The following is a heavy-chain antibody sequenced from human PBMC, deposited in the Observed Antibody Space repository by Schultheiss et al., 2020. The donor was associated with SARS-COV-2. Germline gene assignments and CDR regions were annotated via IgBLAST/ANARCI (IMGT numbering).Heavy chain of an antibody. J-gene: IGHJ6*02. Sequence: SETLSLTCAVYGGSFSGSYWSWIRQPPGKGLEWIGEINHRGSTNYNPSLKSRVTISVDTSKNQFSLKLSSVTAADTAVYYCARGRKKLVGYYYYGMDVWGQGTTVTVSS. D-gene: IGHD6-13*01. V-gene: IGHV4-34*01. CDR2: INHRGST. CDR1: GGSFSGSY. CDR3: ARGRKKLVGYYYYGMDV.